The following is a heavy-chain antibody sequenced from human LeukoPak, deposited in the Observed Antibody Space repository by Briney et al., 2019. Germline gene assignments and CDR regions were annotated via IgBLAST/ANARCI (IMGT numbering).Heavy chain of an antibody. CDR2: LYTGGGT. Sequence: GGSLRLSCAASGFTVSSYYMSWVRQAPGKGLEWVSVLYTGGGTYYADSVKGRFTISRDNSKNTLYLQMNSLRAEDTAVYYCARNYYDSSGYYSSGPLYFDYWGQGTLVTVSS. D-gene: IGHD3-22*01. CDR1: GFTVSSYY. J-gene: IGHJ4*02. V-gene: IGHV3-53*01. CDR3: ARNYYDSSGYYSSGPLYFDY.